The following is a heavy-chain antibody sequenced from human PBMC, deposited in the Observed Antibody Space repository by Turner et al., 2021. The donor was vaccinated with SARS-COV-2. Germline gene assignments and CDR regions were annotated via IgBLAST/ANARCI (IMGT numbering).Heavy chain of an antibody. CDR2: FNPSGGGT. D-gene: IGHD2-21*02. J-gene: IGHJ3*01. CDR3: ARDPRLPPATDVNDAFDV. V-gene: IGHV1-46*01. CDR1: GYTFTDYY. Sequence: QVQLVQSGAEAKKPGASVKISCRTSGYTFTDYYIHWVRQAPGQGLEWMGIFNPSGGGTNYAQKFQGRLTMTFDTSTSTVYMGLRSLGSDDTAMYYCARDPRLPPATDVNDAFDVWGQGTMVTVSS.